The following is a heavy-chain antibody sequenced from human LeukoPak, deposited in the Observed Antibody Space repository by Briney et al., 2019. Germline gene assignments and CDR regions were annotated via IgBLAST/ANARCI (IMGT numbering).Heavy chain of an antibody. D-gene: IGHD3-22*01. CDR1: GGSISSGGYS. J-gene: IGHJ5*02. CDR3: ARDEYYDSSGYRNRWFDP. CDR2: IYHSGST. Sequence: SQTLSLTCAVSGGSISSGGYSWSWLRQPPGEGLEWIGYIYHSGSTYYNPSLKSRVTISVDRSKNQFSLKLSSVTAADTAVYYCARDEYYDSSGYRNRWFDPWGQGTLVTVSS. V-gene: IGHV4-30-2*01.